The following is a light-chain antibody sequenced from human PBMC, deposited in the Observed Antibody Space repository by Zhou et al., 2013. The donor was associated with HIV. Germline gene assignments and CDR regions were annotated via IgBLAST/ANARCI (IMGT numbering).Light chain of an antibody. CDR1: QSISSW. V-gene: IGKV1-5*03. J-gene: IGKJ5*01. CDR3: MQGTHWPPIT. CDR2: QAS. Sequence: DMQMTQSPSTLSASVGDRVTITCRASQSISSWLAWYQQKPGKPPRLLIYQASTLQSGVPSRFSGSGSGTDFTLKISRVEAEDVGVYYCMQGTHWPPITFGQGTRLEIK.